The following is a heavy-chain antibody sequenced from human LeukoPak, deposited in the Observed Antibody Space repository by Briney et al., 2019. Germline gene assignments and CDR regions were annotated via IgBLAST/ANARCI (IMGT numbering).Heavy chain of an antibody. CDR3: ARSLWFGESWFDP. CDR2: IIPIFGTA. CDR1: GGTFSSYA. V-gene: IGHV1-69*06. J-gene: IGHJ5*02. D-gene: IGHD3-10*01. Sequence: ASVKVSCKASGGTFSSYAISWVRQAPGQGLEWMGGIIPIFGTANYAQKFQGRVTITADKSTSTAYMELSRLRSDDTAVYYCARSLWFGESWFDPWGQGTLVTVSS.